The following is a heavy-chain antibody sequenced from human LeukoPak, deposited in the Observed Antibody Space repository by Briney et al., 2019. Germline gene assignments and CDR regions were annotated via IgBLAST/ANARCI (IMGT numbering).Heavy chain of an antibody. CDR2: ISSSGNGI. V-gene: IGHV3-48*03. D-gene: IGHD5-12*01. CDR3: ARDGGYGDYLDY. J-gene: IGHJ4*02. Sequence: GWSLRLSCAATGFTFSSFEMNWVRQAPGKGLDGVSYISSSGNGIYYADSVKGRFTISRDNAKNSLNLQMNSLRAEDTAVYYCARDGGYGDYLDYWGQGTLVTVSS. CDR1: GFTFSSFE.